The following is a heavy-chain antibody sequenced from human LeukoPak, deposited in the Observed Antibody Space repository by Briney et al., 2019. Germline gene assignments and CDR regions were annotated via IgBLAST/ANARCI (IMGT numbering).Heavy chain of an antibody. CDR2: IGGIGDNT. Sequence: GGSLRLSCAASGFTFSSYAMSWVRQAPGKGLEWVSSIGGIGDNTHYADSVKGRFTISRDTSRNTLYLQMNTLRVEDTAIYYCAKTPTFYDVLTGYSNDYWGQGALVTVSS. D-gene: IGHD3-9*01. V-gene: IGHV3-23*01. J-gene: IGHJ4*02. CDR3: AKTPTFYDVLTGYSNDY. CDR1: GFTFSSYA.